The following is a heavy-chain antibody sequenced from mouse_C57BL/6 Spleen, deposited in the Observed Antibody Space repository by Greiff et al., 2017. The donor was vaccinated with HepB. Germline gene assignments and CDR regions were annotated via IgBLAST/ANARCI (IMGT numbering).Heavy chain of an antibody. CDR2: IDPEDGET. CDR1: GFNIKDYY. Sequence: VQLKQSGAELVKPGASVKLSCTASGFNIKDYYMHWVKQRTEQGLEWIGRIDPEDGETKYALKFQGKATITADTSSNTAYLQLSSLTSEDTAVYYCARGGYDEGFAYWGQGTLVTVSA. CDR3: ARGGYDEGFAY. V-gene: IGHV14-2*01. D-gene: IGHD2-2*01. J-gene: IGHJ3*01.